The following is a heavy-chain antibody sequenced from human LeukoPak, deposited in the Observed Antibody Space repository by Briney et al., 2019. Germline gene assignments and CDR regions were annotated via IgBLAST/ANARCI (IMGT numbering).Heavy chain of an antibody. J-gene: IGHJ4*02. CDR2: IRGSGGST. CDR1: GFTFNSYA. V-gene: IGHV3-23*01. Sequence: PGGSLRLSCAASGFTFNSYAMSWVRQAPGKGLEWVSAIRGSGGSTYYADSVKGRFTISRDNSKNTLYLQMNSLRAEDTAVYYCAKDYESGSYYYFDYWGQGTLVTVSS. CDR3: AKDYESGSYYYFDY. D-gene: IGHD1-26*01.